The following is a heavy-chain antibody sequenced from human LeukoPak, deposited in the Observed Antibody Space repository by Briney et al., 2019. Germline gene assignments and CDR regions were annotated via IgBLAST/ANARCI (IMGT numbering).Heavy chain of an antibody. D-gene: IGHD3-22*01. Sequence: ASVKVSCKASGYTFTGYYMHWVRQAPGQGLEWMGWINPNSGGTNYAQKFQGRVTMTRDTSISTAYMELSRLRSDDTAVYYCALDPYYYDSQLCWFDPWGQGTLVTVSS. CDR2: INPNSGGT. CDR1: GYTFTGYY. V-gene: IGHV1-2*02. J-gene: IGHJ5*02. CDR3: ALDPYYYDSQLCWFDP.